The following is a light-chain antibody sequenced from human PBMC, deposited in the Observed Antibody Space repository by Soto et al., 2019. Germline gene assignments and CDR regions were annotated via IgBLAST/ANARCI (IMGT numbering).Light chain of an antibody. Sequence: QTLLIETPPMSWGPRPRVTHSSTGESTQNGAGYDVNWNQQLPVTAPKFLIYGNSNRPSGVPDRFSGSKSGTSASLAITGLQAEDEADYYCQSYDSSLRGSGVFGTGTKVTVL. CDR2: GNS. J-gene: IGLJ1*01. CDR1: STQNGAGYD. V-gene: IGLV1-40*01. CDR3: QSYDSSLRGSGV.